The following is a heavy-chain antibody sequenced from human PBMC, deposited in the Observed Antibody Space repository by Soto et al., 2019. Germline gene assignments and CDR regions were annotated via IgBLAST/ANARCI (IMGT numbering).Heavy chain of an antibody. J-gene: IGHJ4*02. CDR1: GFTFSSYN. V-gene: IGHV3-48*01. Sequence: PGGSLRLSCAASGFTFSSYNINWVRQAPGKGLEWVSYISSRSSIIYYADSVKGRFTISRDNSKNTLYLQMNSLRAEDTAVYYCANIVGATTKIDYWGQGTLVTVSS. D-gene: IGHD1-26*01. CDR2: ISSRSSII. CDR3: ANIVGATTKIDY.